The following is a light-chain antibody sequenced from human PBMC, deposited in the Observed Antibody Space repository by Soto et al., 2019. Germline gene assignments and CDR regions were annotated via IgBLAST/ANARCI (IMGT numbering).Light chain of an antibody. CDR3: SSYTSSSTGVV. V-gene: IGLV2-14*01. Sequence: QSVLTQPASVSGSPGQSITISCTGTSSDVGGYNYVSWYQQHPGKAPKLMIYEVSNRPSGVSNRFSGSKSGNTASLTISGLQAEDDADYCCSSYTSSSTGVVFGGGTKLTVL. CDR2: EVS. J-gene: IGLJ2*01. CDR1: SSDVGGYNY.